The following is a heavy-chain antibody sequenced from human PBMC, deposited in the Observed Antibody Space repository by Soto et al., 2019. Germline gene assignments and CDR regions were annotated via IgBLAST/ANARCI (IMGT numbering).Heavy chain of an antibody. D-gene: IGHD3-10*01. J-gene: IGHJ4*02. CDR2: ILHTGGT. CDR1: GGSISGGGFS. CDR3: ARLQFGEGFDY. V-gene: IGHV4-30-2*01. Sequence: TLSLTCAVSGGSISGGGFSWSWIRQPPGKGLEWIGYILHTGGTQYNPSLKSRVSMSVDKSKNQFSLHLTSVTAADTAVYYCARLQFGEGFDYWGQGALVTVSA.